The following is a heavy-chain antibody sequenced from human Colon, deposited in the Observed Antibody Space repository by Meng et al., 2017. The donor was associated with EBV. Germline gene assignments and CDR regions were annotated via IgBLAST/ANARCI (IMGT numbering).Heavy chain of an antibody. J-gene: IGHJ4*02. CDR2: IIHGGSP. CDR1: GGSLSGAY. V-gene: IGHV4-34*12. D-gene: IGHD2-8*02. CDR3: ARRPTGIDY. Sequence: QVQSQQGGEGLLKPSETLALTCAVNGGSLSGAYWNWIRQPPGKGLEWIGEIIHGGSPSYNPSLKSRVTISIDTSKNQLSLMLSSVTAADTAVYYCARRPTGIDYWGQGTLVTVSS.